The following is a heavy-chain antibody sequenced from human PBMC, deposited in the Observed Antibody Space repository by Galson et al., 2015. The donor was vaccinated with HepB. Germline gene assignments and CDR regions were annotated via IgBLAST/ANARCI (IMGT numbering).Heavy chain of an antibody. Sequence: SLRLSCAASGFTFSSYNMHWVRQATGKGLEWVSAIGTAGDTNYPDSAKGRFTISRQNAKNSLYLQINGLRAGDTAVYCCARRHASWGGFDIWGQGTMVTVSS. CDR2: IGTAGDT. V-gene: IGHV3-13*01. D-gene: IGHD1-26*01. J-gene: IGHJ3*02. CDR1: GFTFSSYN. CDR3: ARRHASWGGFDI.